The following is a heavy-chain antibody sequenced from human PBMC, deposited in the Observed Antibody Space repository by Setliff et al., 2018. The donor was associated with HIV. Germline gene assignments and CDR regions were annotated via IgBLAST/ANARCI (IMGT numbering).Heavy chain of an antibody. D-gene: IGHD4-17*01. CDR3: TTYGDYDEYFDL. J-gene: IGHJ2*01. V-gene: IGHV4-39*03. Sequence: SETLSLTCTVSGGSITSSNSYWGWIRQSPGKGLEWIGSIYYNGHTSYNPSLQSRVTISVDRSQNQFSLKLRSVTAADTAVYFCTTYGDYDEYFDLWGRGTLVTVSS. CDR1: GGSITSSNSY. CDR2: IYYNGHT.